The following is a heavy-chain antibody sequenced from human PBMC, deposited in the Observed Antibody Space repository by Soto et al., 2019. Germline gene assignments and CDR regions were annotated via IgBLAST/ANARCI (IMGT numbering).Heavy chain of an antibody. D-gene: IGHD3-9*01. CDR2: INPNSGGT. V-gene: IGHV1-2*02. Sequence: QVQLVQSGAEVKKPGASVKVSCKASGYTFTGYYMHWVRQAPGQGLEWMGWINPNSGGTNYAQKFQGSVTMTRDTSISTAYMELSRLRSDDTAVYYCARRWDYDILTGPLDYWGQGTLVTVSS. CDR1: GYTFTGYY. CDR3: ARRWDYDILTGPLDY. J-gene: IGHJ4*02.